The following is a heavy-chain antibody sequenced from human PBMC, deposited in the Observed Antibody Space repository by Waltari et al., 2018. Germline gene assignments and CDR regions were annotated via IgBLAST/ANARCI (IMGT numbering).Heavy chain of an antibody. D-gene: IGHD6-19*01. CDR1: GFTFSRYW. CDR2: INSEGSST. V-gene: IGHV3-74*01. J-gene: IGHJ5*02. CDR3: AREVAVAGTGWFDP. Sequence: EVQLVESGGGLVQPGGSLRLSCAASGFTFSRYWMHWVRQAPGKGLVGVSRINSEGSSTSYADSVKGRSTISRDNAKNTLYLQMNSLRAEDTAVYYCAREVAVAGTGWFDPWGQGTLVTVSS.